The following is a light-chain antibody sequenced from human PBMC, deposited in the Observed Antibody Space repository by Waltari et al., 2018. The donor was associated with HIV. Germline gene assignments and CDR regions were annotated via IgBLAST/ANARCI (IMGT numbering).Light chain of an antibody. CDR2: DHS. CDR1: SGSIASNP. CDR3: HSYDSDNQI. Sequence: FMLTQPHSVSDSPGKTVNIPCPRNSGSIASNPVQWYQRRPGSSPTTVIFDHSQRPSGVSDRFSASIDTSSNSASLTIVGLKTEDEGDFFCHSYDSDNQIFGGGTKLTVL. J-gene: IGLJ2*01. V-gene: IGLV6-57*01.